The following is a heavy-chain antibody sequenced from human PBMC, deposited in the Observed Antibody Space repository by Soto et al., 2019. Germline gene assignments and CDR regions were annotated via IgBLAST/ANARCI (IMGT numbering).Heavy chain of an antibody. D-gene: IGHD6-19*01. CDR1: GFTFDDYA. V-gene: IGHV3-9*01. J-gene: IGHJ5*02. CDR3: AKSVTTVAGTSWFDP. CDR2: ISWNSGSI. Sequence: GGSLRLSCAASGFTFDDYAMHWVRHAPGKGLEWVSGISWNSGSIAYADSVKGRFTISRDNAKNSLYLQMNSLRAEDTALYYCAKSVTTVAGTSWFDPWGQGTLVTVSS.